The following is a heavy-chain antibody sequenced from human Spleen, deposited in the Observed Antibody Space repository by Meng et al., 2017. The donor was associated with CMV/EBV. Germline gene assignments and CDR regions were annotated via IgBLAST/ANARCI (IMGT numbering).Heavy chain of an antibody. CDR1: GGSFSSSY. J-gene: IGHJ5*02. D-gene: IGHD6-13*01. CDR3: ARAGQQLVIGDGNWFDP. V-gene: IGHV4-34*01. CDR2: INHGGGT. Sequence: ESLKISCAVYGGSFSSSYWDWIRQPPGKGLEWIGDINHGGGTNYNPSLKSRVTISVDTSKNQFSLKLSSVTAADTAVYYCARAGQQLVIGDGNWFDPWGQGTLVTVSS.